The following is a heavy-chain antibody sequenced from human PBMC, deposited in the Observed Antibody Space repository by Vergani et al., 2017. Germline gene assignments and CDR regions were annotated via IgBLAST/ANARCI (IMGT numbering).Heavy chain of an antibody. V-gene: IGHV3-33*06. CDR3: AKDPRLKEDYYYYYMVV. CDR2: IWYDGSNK. Sequence: QVQLVESGGGVVQPGRSLRLSCAASGFTFSTYGLHWVRQAPGKGLEWVAVIWYDGSNKDYADSVKGRFTISRDNSKNTLYLYINSLRADDTAVYYCAKDPRLKEDYYYYYMVVWGKGTTVTVSS. J-gene: IGHJ6*03. CDR1: GFTFSTYG.